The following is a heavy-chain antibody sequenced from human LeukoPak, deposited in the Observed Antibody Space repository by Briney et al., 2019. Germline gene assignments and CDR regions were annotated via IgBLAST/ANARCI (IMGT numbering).Heavy chain of an antibody. V-gene: IGHV1-3*01. D-gene: IGHD1-26*01. CDR1: GYTFTSYA. CDR2: INAGNGNT. J-gene: IGHJ6*02. Sequence: ASVKVSCKASGYTFTSYAMHWVRQAPGQRLEWMGWINAGNGNTKYSQKFQGRVTITRDTSASTAYMELSSLRSEDTAVYYCARGRPLYNGSYYYYGMDVWGQGTTVTVSS. CDR3: ARGRPLYNGSYYYYGMDV.